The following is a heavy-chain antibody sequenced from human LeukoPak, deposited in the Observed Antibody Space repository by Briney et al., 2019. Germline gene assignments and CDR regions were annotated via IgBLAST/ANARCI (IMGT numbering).Heavy chain of an antibody. V-gene: IGHV4-39*01. D-gene: IGHD3-22*01. Sequence: SEALSLTCTVSGGSISSSSYYWGWIRQPPGKGLEWIGSIYYSGSTYYNPSLKSRVTISVDTSKNQFSLKLSSVTAADTAVYYCARAGLGNWFDPWGQGTLVTVSS. CDR3: ARAGLGNWFDP. J-gene: IGHJ5*02. CDR2: IYYSGST. CDR1: GGSISSSSYY.